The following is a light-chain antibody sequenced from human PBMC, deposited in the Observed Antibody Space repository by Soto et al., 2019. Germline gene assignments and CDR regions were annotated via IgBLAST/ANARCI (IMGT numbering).Light chain of an antibody. J-gene: IGLJ1*01. CDR1: NIGSYN. CDR2: DDR. CDR3: QVWDTTSDHFF. Sequence: SYELSQPPSVSVAPGQTVRITCGGNNIGSYNVHWYQQKPGLAPVLVVYDDRDRPSGIPERFSGSNSGNTAALTISRVEAGDEADYYCQVWDTTSDHFFFGTGTKVTVL. V-gene: IGLV3-21*02.